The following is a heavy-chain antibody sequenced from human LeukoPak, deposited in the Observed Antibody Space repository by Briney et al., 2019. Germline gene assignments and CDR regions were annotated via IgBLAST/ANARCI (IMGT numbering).Heavy chain of an antibody. J-gene: IGHJ4*02. D-gene: IGHD3-10*01. CDR1: GFTFSSYG. V-gene: IGHV3-30*18. CDR2: ISYDGSNK. CDR3: AKLWGYYGSGSYYNLYYFDY. Sequence: PGGSVTLSCAASGFTFSSYGMHRVRQAPGKGLEWVAVISYDGSNKYYADSVKGRFTISRDNSKNTLYLQMSSLRAEDTAVYYCAKLWGYYGSGSYYNLYYFDYWGQGTLVTVSS.